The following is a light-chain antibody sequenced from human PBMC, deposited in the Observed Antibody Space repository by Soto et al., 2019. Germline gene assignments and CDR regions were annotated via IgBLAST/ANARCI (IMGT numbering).Light chain of an antibody. V-gene: IGKV3-20*01. CDR1: QSVSNNY. CDR3: QQYGSSPVS. CDR2: GAS. J-gene: IGKJ3*01. Sequence: EIVLTQSPGTLSLSPGERATLSCRASQSVSNNYLAWSQQKPGQAPRFLMYGASSRATGTPVRFSGSGSGTDSTLTISRLEPEDYAVYYCQQYGSSPVSFGPGTKVDIK.